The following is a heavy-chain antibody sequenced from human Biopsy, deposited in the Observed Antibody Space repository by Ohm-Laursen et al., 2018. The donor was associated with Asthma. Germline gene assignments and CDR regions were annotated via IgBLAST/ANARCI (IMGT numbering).Heavy chain of an antibody. CDR2: VHSTGST. D-gene: IGHD2-2*01. CDR1: PGSINDYY. J-gene: IGHJ5*02. V-gene: IGHV4-59*01. CDR3: ALASSTWSQSGPHYFDR. Sequence: GTLSLTCTVSPGSINDYYWNWIRQFPGKGLEWIGYVHSTGSTRFNPSLKSRVTISVDTSVDQVSLKLTSVTAADTAIYFCALASSTWSQSGPHYFDRWGQGTLVTVSS.